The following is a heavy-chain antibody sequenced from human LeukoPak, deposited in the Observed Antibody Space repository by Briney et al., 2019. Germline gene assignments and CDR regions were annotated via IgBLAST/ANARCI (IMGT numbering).Heavy chain of an antibody. J-gene: IGHJ4*02. CDR1: GFTFSSYS. Sequence: GGSLRLSCAVSGFTFSSYSMNWVRQAPGKGLEWVSSVSSSSRYIYYTDSVKGRFTISRDNAKNSPYLQMNSLRAEDTAVYYCARDDPPNVLGPAVWGQGTLVTVSS. CDR2: VSSSSRYI. CDR3: ARDDPPNVLGPAV. V-gene: IGHV3-21*01. D-gene: IGHD2-2*01.